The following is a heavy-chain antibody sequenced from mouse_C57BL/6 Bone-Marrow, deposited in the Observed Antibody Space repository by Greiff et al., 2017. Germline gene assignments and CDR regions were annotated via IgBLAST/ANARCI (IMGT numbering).Heavy chain of an antibody. CDR1: GYTFTDYN. V-gene: IGHV1-18*01. D-gene: IGHD1-1*01. J-gene: IGHJ1*03. Sequence: VQLQQSGPELVKPGASVKIPCKASGYTFTDYNMDWVKQSHGKSLEWIGDINPNNGGTIYNQKFKGKATLTVDKSSSTAYMELRSLTSEDTAVYYCARYRDYYGSSNWYFDVWGTGTTVTVAS. CDR2: INPNNGGT. CDR3: ARYRDYYGSSNWYFDV.